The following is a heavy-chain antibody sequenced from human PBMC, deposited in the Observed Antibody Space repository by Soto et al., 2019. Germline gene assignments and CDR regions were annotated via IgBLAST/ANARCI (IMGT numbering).Heavy chain of an antibody. Sequence: QVQFVQSGAEVKEPGDSVKVSCRASGYIFTSNDITWVRQAPGQGLEWMGWIRVRNGDTHYAPKFRGRVTVTRDTSTSTAYMDLRSLRSDDTAVYYCARESRPWVDGVIGPGDYWGQGTLVTVSS. CDR2: IRVRNGDT. CDR3: ARESRPWVDGVIGPGDY. V-gene: IGHV1-18*01. CDR1: GYIFTSND. J-gene: IGHJ4*02. D-gene: IGHD3-10*01.